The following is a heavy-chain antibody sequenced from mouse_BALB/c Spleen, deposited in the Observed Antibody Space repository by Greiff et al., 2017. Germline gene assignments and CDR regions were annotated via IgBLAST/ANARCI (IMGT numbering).Heavy chain of an antibody. D-gene: IGHD2-1*01. CDR2: ISSGGGST. V-gene: IGHV5-12-1*01. Sequence: EVKLVESGGGLVKPGGSLKLSCAASGFAFSSYDMSWVRQTPEKRLEWVAYISSGGGSTYYPDTVKGRFTISRDNAKNTLYLQMSSLKSEDTAMYYCARSLYYGLDYWGQGTTLTVSS. CDR1: GFAFSSYD. J-gene: IGHJ2*01. CDR3: ARSLYYGLDY.